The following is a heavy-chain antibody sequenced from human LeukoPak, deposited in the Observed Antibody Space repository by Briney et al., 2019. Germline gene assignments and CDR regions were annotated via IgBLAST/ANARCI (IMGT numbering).Heavy chain of an antibody. Sequence: GGSLRLSCAASGMTFSNHWMHWVRQAPGKGLVWVSLIKTDGRATIYADSVKGRSTISRDNGKGTLYLQMNSLRAEDTATYYCTTGPSYGYEWWGQGTVVTVSS. D-gene: IGHD3-16*01. J-gene: IGHJ4*02. V-gene: IGHV3-74*01. CDR2: IKTDGRAT. CDR3: TTGPSYGYEW. CDR1: GMTFSNHW.